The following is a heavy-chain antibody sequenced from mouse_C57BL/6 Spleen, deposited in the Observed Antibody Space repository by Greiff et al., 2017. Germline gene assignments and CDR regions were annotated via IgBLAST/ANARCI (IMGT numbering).Heavy chain of an antibody. V-gene: IGHV1-82*01. J-gene: IGHJ4*01. CDR1: GYAFSSSW. CDR2: IYPGDGDT. D-gene: IGHD3-1*01. Sequence: VQRVESGPELVKPGASVKISCKASGYAFSSSWMNWVKQRPGKGLEWIGRIYPGDGDTNYNGKFKGKATLTADKSSSTAYMQLSRLTSEDSAVYFCARSARFYAMGYWGQGTSVTVSS. CDR3: ARSARFYAMGY.